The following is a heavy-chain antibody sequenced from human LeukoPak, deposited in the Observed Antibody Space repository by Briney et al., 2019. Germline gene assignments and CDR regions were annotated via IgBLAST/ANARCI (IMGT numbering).Heavy chain of an antibody. J-gene: IGHJ4*02. CDR2: IIPIFGTA. CDR3: ARSSGIAAIMGY. Sequence: ASVKVSCKASGGTFSSYAISWVRQAPGQGLEWMGGIIPIFGTANYAQKFQGRVTITADESTSTAYMELSSLRSEDTAVYYCARSSGIAAIMGYWGQGTLVTVSS. V-gene: IGHV1-69*13. CDR1: GGTFSSYA. D-gene: IGHD6-13*01.